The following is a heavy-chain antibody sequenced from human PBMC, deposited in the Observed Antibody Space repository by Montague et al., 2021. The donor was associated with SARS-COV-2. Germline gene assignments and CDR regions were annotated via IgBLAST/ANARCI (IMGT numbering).Heavy chain of an antibody. CDR2: RT. J-gene: IGHJ5*01. Sequence: RTYYRDSVEGRFTISRDNSKNTLYLQMNSLRAEDTALYYCAKVGDIMAGFSICKYEAWGHGTLFIVSS. V-gene: IGHV3-53*01. CDR3: AKVGDIMAGFSICKYEA. D-gene: IGHD2/OR15-2a*01.